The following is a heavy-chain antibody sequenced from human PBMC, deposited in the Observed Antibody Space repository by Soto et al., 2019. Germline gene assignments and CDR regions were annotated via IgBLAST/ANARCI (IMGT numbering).Heavy chain of an antibody. CDR3: IRGPRPSSVGTGAF. J-gene: IGHJ4*02. D-gene: IGHD3-10*01. V-gene: IGHV3-74*01. Sequence: PGGSLRLSCAASGLVFNMYWMHWVRQVPGEGPEWVTRINDDGTRTDYAYSAKGRFTISRDNAKDILYLQMNALRVDDTAVYYCIRGPRPSSVGTGAFWGQGTLVTVSS. CDR1: GLVFNMYW. CDR2: INDDGTRT.